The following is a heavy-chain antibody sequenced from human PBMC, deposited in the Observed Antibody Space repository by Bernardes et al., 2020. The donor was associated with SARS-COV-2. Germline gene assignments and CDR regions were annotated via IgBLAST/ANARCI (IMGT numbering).Heavy chain of an antibody. D-gene: IGHD2-2*01. J-gene: IGHJ6*02. Sequence: SLRLSCAASGFTFSSYGMHWVRQAPGKGLEWVAVISYDGSNKYYADSVKGRFTISRDNSKNTLYLQMNSLRAEDTAVYYCAKGDSIVVVPAGGMDVWGQGTTVTVSS. CDR1: GFTFSSYG. CDR2: ISYDGSNK. V-gene: IGHV3-30*18. CDR3: AKGDSIVVVPAGGMDV.